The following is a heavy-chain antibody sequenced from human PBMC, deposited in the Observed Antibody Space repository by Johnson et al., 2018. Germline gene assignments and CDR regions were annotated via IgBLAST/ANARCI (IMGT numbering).Heavy chain of an antibody. CDR1: GFTFSSYA. CDR2: ISGSGGST. CDR3: AKEPYDGMDV. V-gene: IGHV3-23*04. J-gene: IGHJ6*02. Sequence: EVQLVESGGGLVQPGGSLRLSCAASGFTFSSYAMSWVRQAPGKGLEWVSAISGSGGSTYYADSVKGRSTISRDNSKNSLYQQMNSLRAGDTAVYCCAKEPYDGMDVWGQGTTVTVSS.